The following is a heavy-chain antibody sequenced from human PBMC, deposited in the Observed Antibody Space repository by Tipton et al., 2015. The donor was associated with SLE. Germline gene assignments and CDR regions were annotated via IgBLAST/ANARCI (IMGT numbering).Heavy chain of an antibody. CDR1: GGSIRSSRHF. V-gene: IGHV4-39*07. CDR3: ARDAGLVGTGATPLGY. D-gene: IGHD5-24*01. Sequence: TLSLTCTVSGGSIRSSRHFWGWIRQSPGKGLTWIGSVYYDGTTYYNPSLKSRVTISLDTSKNQFSLKVTSMTAADTAVYYCARDAGLVGTGATPLGYWGQGTLVSVSS. CDR2: VYYDGTT. J-gene: IGHJ4*02.